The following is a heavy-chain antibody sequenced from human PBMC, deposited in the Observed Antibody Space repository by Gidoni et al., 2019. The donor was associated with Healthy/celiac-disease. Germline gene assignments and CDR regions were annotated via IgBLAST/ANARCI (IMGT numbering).Heavy chain of an antibody. D-gene: IGHD3-10*01. CDR3: AREAMVRGVVYYYYGMDV. V-gene: IGHV3-33*01. J-gene: IGHJ6*02. Sequence: QVQLVESGGGVVQPGRSLRLPCAASGFTLSSYGMHWVRQAPGKGLEWVAVIWYDGSNKYYADSVKGRFTISRDNSKNTLYLQMNSLRAEDTAVYYCAREAMVRGVVYYYYGMDVWGQGTTVTVSS. CDR1: GFTLSSYG. CDR2: IWYDGSNK.